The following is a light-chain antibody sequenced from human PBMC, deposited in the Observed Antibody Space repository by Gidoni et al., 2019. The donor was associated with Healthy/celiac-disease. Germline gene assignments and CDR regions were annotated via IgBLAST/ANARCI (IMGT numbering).Light chain of an antibody. V-gene: IGLV3-1*01. CDR2: QDS. CDR1: KLGDKY. J-gene: IGLJ2*01. Sequence: SYELTQPPSMSASPGQTASITCYGDKLGDKYACWYQQKPGQSPVLVIYQDSKRPSGIPERFSGSNSGNTATLTISGTQAMDEADYYCQAWDSSTVVFGGGTKLTVL. CDR3: QAWDSSTVV.